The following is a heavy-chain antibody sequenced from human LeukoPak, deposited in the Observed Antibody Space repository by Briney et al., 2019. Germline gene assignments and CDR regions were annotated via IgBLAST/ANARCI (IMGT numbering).Heavy chain of an antibody. CDR1: GFTFSSYW. V-gene: IGHV3-74*01. D-gene: IGHD6-13*01. CDR3: ARGGIAAAGTLYGMDV. Sequence: GGSLRLSCAASGFTFSSYWMHWVRQAPGKGLVWVSRINSDGSSTSYADSVKGRFTISRDNAKNTLYLQMNSLRAEDTAVYYCARGGIAAAGTLYGMDVWGQGTTVTVSS. J-gene: IGHJ6*02. CDR2: INSDGSST.